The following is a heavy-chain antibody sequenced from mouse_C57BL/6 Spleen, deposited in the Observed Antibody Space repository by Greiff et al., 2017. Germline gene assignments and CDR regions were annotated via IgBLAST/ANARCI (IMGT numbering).Heavy chain of an antibody. Sequence: EVQGVESGGGLVQPKGSLKLSCAASGFSFNTYAMNWVRQAPGKGLEWVARIRSKSNNYATYYADSVKDRFTISRDDSESMLYLQMNNLKTEDTAMYYCVRHALPYWYFDVWGTGTTVTVSS. CDR3: VRHALPYWYFDV. CDR1: GFSFNTYA. CDR2: IRSKSNNYAT. V-gene: IGHV10-1*01. J-gene: IGHJ1*03.